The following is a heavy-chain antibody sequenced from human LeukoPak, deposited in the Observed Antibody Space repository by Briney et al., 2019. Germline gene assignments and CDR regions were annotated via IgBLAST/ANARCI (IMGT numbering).Heavy chain of an antibody. J-gene: IGHJ4*02. CDR2: IISIFGTA. CDR1: GGTFSSYA. CDR3: ARGSDLRFFSGPLGQYYFDY. V-gene: IGHV1-69*13. D-gene: IGHD3-3*01. Sequence: ASVKVSCKASGGTFSSYAISWVRQAPGQGLEWMGGIISIFGTANYAQKFQGRVTITADESTSTVYMELSSLRSEDTAVYYCARGSDLRFFSGPLGQYYFDYWGQGTLVTVSS.